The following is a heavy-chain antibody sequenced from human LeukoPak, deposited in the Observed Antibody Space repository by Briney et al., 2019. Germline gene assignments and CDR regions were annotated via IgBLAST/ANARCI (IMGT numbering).Heavy chain of an antibody. CDR1: GYTFTSYD. CDR3: ARPDLVPAALRSDYYYYYYMDV. CDR2: TNPNRGNT. J-gene: IGHJ6*03. V-gene: IGHV1-8*01. D-gene: IGHD2-2*01. Sequence: ASVTVSCKASGYTFTSYDINWVRQATGQRLEWMGWTNPNRGNTGYAKKFQGRVTMTRNTSISTAYMELSTLRSEDTAVYYCARPDLVPAALRSDYYYYYYMDVWGKGTTVTVSS.